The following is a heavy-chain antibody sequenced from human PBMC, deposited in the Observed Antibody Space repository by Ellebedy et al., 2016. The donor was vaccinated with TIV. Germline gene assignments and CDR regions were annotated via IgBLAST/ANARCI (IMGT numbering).Heavy chain of an antibody. CDR1: GGSIGAYY. Sequence: MPSETLSLTCTVSGGSIGAYYWSWIRQPPGKGLEWIGYVYYSGSTNYSPSLQSRVTISVDPSKNHFSLKLSSVTAADTAVYYCARDTTAYYYGSGSYYKWFDPWGQGTLVTVSS. D-gene: IGHD3-10*01. V-gene: IGHV4-59*01. CDR2: VYYSGST. CDR3: ARDTTAYYYGSGSYYKWFDP. J-gene: IGHJ5*02.